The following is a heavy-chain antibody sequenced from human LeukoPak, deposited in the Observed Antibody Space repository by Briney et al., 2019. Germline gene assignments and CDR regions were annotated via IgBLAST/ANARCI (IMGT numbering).Heavy chain of an antibody. CDR3: ARVIQAHYYDSRGYYGAFDI. Sequence: SETLSLTCTVSGGSISSSSYYWGWIRQPPGKGLEWIGSIYYSGSTYYNPSLKSRVTISVDTSKNQFSLKLSSVTAADTAVYYCARVIQAHYYDSRGYYGAFDIWGQGTMVTVSS. J-gene: IGHJ3*02. V-gene: IGHV4-39*07. CDR2: IYYSGST. D-gene: IGHD3-22*01. CDR1: GGSISSSSYY.